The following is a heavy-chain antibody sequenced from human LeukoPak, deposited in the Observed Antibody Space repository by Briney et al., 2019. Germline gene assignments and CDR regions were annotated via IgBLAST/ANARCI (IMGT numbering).Heavy chain of an antibody. Sequence: PGGSLRLSCAASGFTVSSNYINWVRQAPGKGLEGVSVIYSGGSTYYADSVKGRFTISRDNSKNTLYLQMNSLRAEDTAVYYCAREGCTSTSCLSDAFDIWGQGTMVTVSS. CDR2: IYSGGST. CDR1: GFTVSSNY. J-gene: IGHJ3*02. D-gene: IGHD2-2*01. V-gene: IGHV3-53*01. CDR3: AREGCTSTSCLSDAFDI.